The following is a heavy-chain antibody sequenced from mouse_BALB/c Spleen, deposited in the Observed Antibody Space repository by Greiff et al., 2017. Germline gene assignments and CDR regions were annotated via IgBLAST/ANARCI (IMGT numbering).Heavy chain of an antibody. CDR2: IWSGGST. J-gene: IGHJ4*01. Sequence: QVQLQQSGPGLVQPSQSLSITCTVSGFSLASYGVHWVRQSPGKGLEWLGVIWSGGSTDYNAAFISRLSISKDNSKSQVFLKMNSLQTDDTAMYYCARVPHYDGSSLGYYAMDYWGQGTSVTVSS. CDR3: ARVPHYDGSSLGYYAMDY. D-gene: IGHD1-1*01. V-gene: IGHV2-2*01. CDR1: GFSLASYG.